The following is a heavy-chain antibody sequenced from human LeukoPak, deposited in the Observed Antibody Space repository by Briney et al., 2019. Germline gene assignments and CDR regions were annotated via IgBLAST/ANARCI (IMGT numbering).Heavy chain of an antibody. J-gene: IGHJ4*02. V-gene: IGHV4-59*01. CDR3: ARGLRVAIRPLDY. CDR1: GASLKSLY. D-gene: IGHD5-12*01. Sequence: PETLSLTCTVSGASLKSLYWSWVRQPPGRGLEWIGYISFDGSTNYNPSLQSRVTISVDTSKNQFSLKLSSVTAADTAVYYCARGLRVAIRPLDYWGQGTLVTVSS. CDR2: ISFDGST.